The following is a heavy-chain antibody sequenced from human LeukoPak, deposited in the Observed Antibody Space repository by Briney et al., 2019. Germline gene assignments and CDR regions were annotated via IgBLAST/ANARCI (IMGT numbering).Heavy chain of an antibody. V-gene: IGHV4-34*01. J-gene: IGHJ6*03. D-gene: IGHD4-17*01. CDR2: IYYSGST. CDR3: ARHATTGYYYMDV. CDR1: GGSFSGYS. Sequence: PSETLSLTCAVYGGSFSGYSWSWIRQPPGKGLEWIGSIYYSGSTYYNPSLKSRVTISVDTSKNQFSLKLSSVTAADTAVYYCARHATTGYYYMDVWGKGTTVTVSS.